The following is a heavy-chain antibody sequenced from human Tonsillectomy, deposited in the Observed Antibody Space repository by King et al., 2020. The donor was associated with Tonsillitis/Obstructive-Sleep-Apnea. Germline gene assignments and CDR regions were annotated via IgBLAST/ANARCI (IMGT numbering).Heavy chain of an antibody. CDR1: GFTFSKYW. CDR3: ARDVLEWLLLAFDI. D-gene: IGHD3-3*01. V-gene: IGHV3-7*04. J-gene: IGHJ3*02. Sequence: VKLVESGGGLDQPGGSLRLSCAASGFTFSKYWMSWVRQAPGKGLEWVANIKQDGSEKYYVDSVKGRFTISRDNAKNSLYLQMNSLRAEDTAVYYCARDVLEWLLLAFDIWGQGTMVTVSS. CDR2: IKQDGSEK.